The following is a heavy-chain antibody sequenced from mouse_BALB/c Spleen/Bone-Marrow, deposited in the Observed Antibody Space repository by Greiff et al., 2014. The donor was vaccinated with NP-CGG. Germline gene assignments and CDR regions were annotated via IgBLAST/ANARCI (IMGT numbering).Heavy chain of an antibody. CDR1: GFTFSDFY. V-gene: IGHV5-4*02. Sequence: VQLQQSGGGFVKPGGSLKLSCAASGFTFSDFYMFWFRQTPEKRLEWVATISTGSTYTYYPDSGRGRFTISRGNANNNLHLQMSSLKSEDTAMYYCARSGERYGAMDYWGQGTSVTVTS. J-gene: IGHJ4*01. D-gene: IGHD1-1*02. CDR3: ARSGERYGAMDY. CDR2: ISTGSTYT.